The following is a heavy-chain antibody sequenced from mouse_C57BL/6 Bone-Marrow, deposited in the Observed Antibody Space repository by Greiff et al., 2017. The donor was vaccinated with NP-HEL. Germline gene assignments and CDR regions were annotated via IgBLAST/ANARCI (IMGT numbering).Heavy chain of an antibody. CDR1: GFTFSDYG. Sequence: EVKLMESGGGLVQPGGSLKLSCAASGFTFSDYGMAWVRQAPRKGLEWVAFISNLAYSIYYADTVTGRFTFTRENAKNTLYLEMSSLRSEDTAVYYCARRDYGSSYGYFDVWGTGTTVTVSS. CDR3: ARRDYGSSYGYFDV. V-gene: IGHV5-15*01. D-gene: IGHD1-1*01. CDR2: ISNLAYSI. J-gene: IGHJ1*03.